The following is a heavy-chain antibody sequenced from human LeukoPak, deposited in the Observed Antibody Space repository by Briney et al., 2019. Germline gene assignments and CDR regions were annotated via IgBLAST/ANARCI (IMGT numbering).Heavy chain of an antibody. CDR2: IWYDGSNK. J-gene: IGHJ4*02. V-gene: IGHV3-33*07. D-gene: IGHD4-23*01. CDR3: ASDYGDKGSYLDY. CDR1: VFTSSIYS. Sequence: SLRLSCAASVFTSSIYSICGGRESPDKVLDSLAVIWYDGSNKYYADSVKGRFTISRDNPKNTLYLQMNSLRAEDTAVYYCASDYGDKGSYLDYWGQGTLVTVSS.